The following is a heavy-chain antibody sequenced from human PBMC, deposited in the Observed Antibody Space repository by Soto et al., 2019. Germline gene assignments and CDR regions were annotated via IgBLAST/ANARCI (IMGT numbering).Heavy chain of an antibody. CDR2: ISDSGGRT. CDR3: ANELVKSGWTYFDY. J-gene: IGHJ4*02. V-gene: IGHV3-23*01. D-gene: IGHD6-19*01. CDR1: GFTFNTYA. Sequence: GGSLRLSCAASGFTFNTYAMSWVRQAPGKGLEWVSAISDSGGRTYYADSVKGRFTISRDNSKNTLYLQMKSLRAEDTAVYFCANELVKSGWTYFDYWAQGTLVTVSS.